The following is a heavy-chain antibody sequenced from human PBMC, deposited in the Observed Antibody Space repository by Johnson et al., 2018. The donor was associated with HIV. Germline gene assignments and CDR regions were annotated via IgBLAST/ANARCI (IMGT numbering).Heavy chain of an antibody. D-gene: IGHD2-15*01. Sequence: EMQLVESGGGVVRPGGSLRLSCAASGFNVDDDALSWARQVPGKGLEWVSGIYWNGGTTGYADSVKGRFTISRDNPKNTLYLQMNSLRAEDTAVYYCAKDAYCSGGRCYGFGAFDIWGQGTMVTVSS. CDR3: AKDAYCSGGRCYGFGAFDI. CDR1: GFNVDDDA. CDR2: IYWNGGTT. J-gene: IGHJ3*02. V-gene: IGHV3-20*04.